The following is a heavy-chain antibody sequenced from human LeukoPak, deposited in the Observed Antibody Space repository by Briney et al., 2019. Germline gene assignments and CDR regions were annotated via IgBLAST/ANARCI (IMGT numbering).Heavy chain of an antibody. V-gene: IGHV4-34*01. CDR1: GGSFSGYY. CDR2: INHSGST. CDR3: ARGRYSSSSGLAYYYYYYMDV. J-gene: IGHJ6*03. Sequence: SETLSLTCAVYGGSFSGYYWSWIRQPPGKGLEWIGEINHSGSTNYNPSHKSRVTISVDTSKNQFSLKLSSVTAADTAVYYCARGRYSSSSGLAYYYYYYMDVWGKGTTVTVSS. D-gene: IGHD6-6*01.